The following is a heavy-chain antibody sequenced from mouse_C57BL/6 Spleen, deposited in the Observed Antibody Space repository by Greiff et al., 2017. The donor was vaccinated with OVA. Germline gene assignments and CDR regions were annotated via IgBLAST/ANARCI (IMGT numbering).Heavy chain of an antibody. CDR3: APLYDGYLAY. Sequence: QVQLQQPGAELVRPGSSVQLSCKASGYTFTSYWMDWVKQRPGQGLEWIGNIYPSDSETHYNQKFKDKATLTVDKSSSTAYMQLSSLTSEDSAVYFCAPLYDGYLAYWGQGTLVTVSA. CDR1: GYTFTSYW. CDR2: IYPSDSET. D-gene: IGHD2-3*01. J-gene: IGHJ3*01. V-gene: IGHV1-61*01.